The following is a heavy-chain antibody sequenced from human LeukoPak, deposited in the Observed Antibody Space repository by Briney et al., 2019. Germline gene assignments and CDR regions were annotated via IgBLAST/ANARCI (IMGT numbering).Heavy chain of an antibody. J-gene: IGHJ6*03. CDR3: ARGGDGYNADYYYYYYMDV. D-gene: IGHD5-24*01. CDR2: ISSCSSYI. V-gene: IGHV3-21*01. Sequence: PGGSLRLSCAASGFTFSSYSMNWVRQAPGKGLEWVSSISSCSSYIYYADSVKGRFTISRDNAKNSLYLQMNSLRAEDTAVYYCARGGDGYNADYYYYYYMDVWGKGTTVTVSS. CDR1: GFTFSSYS.